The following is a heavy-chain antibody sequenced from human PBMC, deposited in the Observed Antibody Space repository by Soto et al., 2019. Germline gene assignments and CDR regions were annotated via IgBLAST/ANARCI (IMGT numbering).Heavy chain of an antibody. J-gene: IGHJ6*03. CDR2: IYYSGST. CDR1: GGSISSSSYY. CDR3: ARQNCSGGSCPYYYYYMDV. D-gene: IGHD2-15*01. V-gene: IGHV4-39*01. Sequence: PSETLSLTCTVSGGSISSSSYYWGWIRQPPGKGLEWIGSIYYSGSTYYNPSLKSRVTISVDTSKNQFSLKLSSVTAADTAVYYCARQNCSGGSCPYYYYYMDVWDKGTTVTVSS.